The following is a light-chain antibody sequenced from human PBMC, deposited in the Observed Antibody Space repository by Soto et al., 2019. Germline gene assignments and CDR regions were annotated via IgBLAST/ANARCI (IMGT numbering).Light chain of an antibody. V-gene: IGLV2-8*01. CDR2: EVS. CDR3: SSYAGNSRYV. J-gene: IGLJ1*01. CDR1: SSDVGRYNY. Sequence: QSALTQPLSVSGSPGQSVTISCTGTSSDVGRYNYISWYQQRPGKAPKLIIYEVSKRPSGVPDRLSGFKYGNTASLTVSGLQAEDEADYYCSSYAGNSRYVFGTGTKVTVL.